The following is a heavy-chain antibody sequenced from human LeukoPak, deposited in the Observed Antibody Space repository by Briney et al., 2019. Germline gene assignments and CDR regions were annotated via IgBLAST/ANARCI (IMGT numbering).Heavy chain of an antibody. J-gene: IGHJ4*02. CDR2: ISGTGGRT. CDR3: AKDQGY. Sequence: PGGSLRPSCAASGFTFSTYAMNWVRQAPGKGLEWVSSISGTGGRTNYADSVKGRFTISRDNSKNTVNLQMNSLRAEDTAVYYCAKDQGYWGQGTLVTVSS. CDR1: GFTFSTYA. V-gene: IGHV3-23*01.